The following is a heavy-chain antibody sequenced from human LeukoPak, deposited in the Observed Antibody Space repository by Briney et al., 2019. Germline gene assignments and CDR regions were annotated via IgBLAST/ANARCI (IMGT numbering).Heavy chain of an antibody. CDR3: AATYDYLEAFDY. CDR2: IVVGSGNT. CDR1: GFTFTSSA. D-gene: IGHD5-12*01. J-gene: IGHJ4*02. Sequence: ASVTVSCKASGFTFTSSAVQWVRQARGQRLEWIGWIVVGSGNTNYAQKFQERVTITRDMSTSTAYMELSSLRSEDTAVYYCAATYDYLEAFDYWGQGTLVTVSS. V-gene: IGHV1-58*01.